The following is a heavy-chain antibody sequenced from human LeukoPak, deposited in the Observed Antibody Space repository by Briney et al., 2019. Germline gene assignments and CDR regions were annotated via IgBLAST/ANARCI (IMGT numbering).Heavy chain of an antibody. CDR3: AKRDRTVTHAFDI. CDR2: MSSSGSTT. CDR1: GFTFSSYA. Sequence: GGSLRLSCAASGFTFSSYAMSWVRQAPGKGLEWVAYMSSSGSTTYYAASVKGRFTISRDNARDSLFLQMNSLRAEDTAVYYCAKRDRTVTHAFDIWGQGTMVTVSS. D-gene: IGHD4-17*01. J-gene: IGHJ3*02. V-gene: IGHV3-48*03.